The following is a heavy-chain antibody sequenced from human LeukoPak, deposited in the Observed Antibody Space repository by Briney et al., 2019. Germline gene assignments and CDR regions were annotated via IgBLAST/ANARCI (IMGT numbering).Heavy chain of an antibody. D-gene: IGHD2-15*01. Sequence: SETLSLTCTVSGGSISSYFWSWIRQPPGKGLEWIGYIYYSGSTNYNPSLKSRVTISVDTSKNQFSLKLSSVTAADTAVYYCARITPTFNFDLWGRGTLVTVSS. J-gene: IGHJ2*01. CDR3: ARITPTFNFDL. V-gene: IGHV4-59*01. CDR2: IYYSGST. CDR1: GGSISSYF.